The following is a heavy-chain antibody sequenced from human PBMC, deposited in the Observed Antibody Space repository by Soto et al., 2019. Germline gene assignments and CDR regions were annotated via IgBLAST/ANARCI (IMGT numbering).Heavy chain of an antibody. J-gene: IGHJ4*02. CDR2: IDYRGNA. CDR3: ARLEGLATISYYFDF. V-gene: IGHV4-39*01. D-gene: IGHD6-19*01. Sequence: SETLSLTCSVSDDSINSDKYYWGWIRHPPGKGLEWIGSIDYRGNAYYNPSLQTRVTISLDKSKSQFSLKLNSVTAADSAVYFCARLEGLATISYYFDFWGPGALVTVSS. CDR1: DDSINSDKYY.